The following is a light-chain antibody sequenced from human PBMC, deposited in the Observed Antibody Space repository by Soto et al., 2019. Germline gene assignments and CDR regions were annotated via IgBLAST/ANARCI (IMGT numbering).Light chain of an antibody. CDR3: QQYCRSSWT. CDR1: QSVSSSY. J-gene: IGKJ1*01. CDR2: ATS. Sequence: EIVLTQSPGTLSLSPGERATLSCRASQSVSSSYLAWYQQKPGQPPRLVMYATSSRATGIPARFSGSGSGTDFTLTMSRLERDDFAVYYCQQYCRSSWTFGQGTKVDIK. V-gene: IGKV3-20*01.